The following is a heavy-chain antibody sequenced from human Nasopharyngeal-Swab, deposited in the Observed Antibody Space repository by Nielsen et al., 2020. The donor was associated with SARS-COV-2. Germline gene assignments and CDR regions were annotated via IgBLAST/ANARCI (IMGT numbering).Heavy chain of an antibody. D-gene: IGHD5-12*01. J-gene: IGHJ4*02. CDR3: AKDGRYSGYAHRGIDY. Sequence: WIRQPPGKGLEWVSYISSSSSTIYYADSVKGRFTISRDNAKNSLYLQMNSLRDEDTAVYYCAKDGRYSGYAHRGIDYWGQGTLVTVSS. CDR2: ISSSSSTI. V-gene: IGHV3-48*02.